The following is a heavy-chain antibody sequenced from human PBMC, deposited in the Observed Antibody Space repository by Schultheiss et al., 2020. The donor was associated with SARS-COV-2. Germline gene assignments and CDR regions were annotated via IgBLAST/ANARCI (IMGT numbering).Heavy chain of an antibody. J-gene: IGHJ6*02. D-gene: IGHD3-16*01. CDR1: GFSLGTSGVG. V-gene: IGHV2-5*02. CDR2: IYWDDDK. CDR3: ARVTFGTTEYYYGMDV. Sequence: SGPTLVKPTQTLTLTCTFSGFSLGTSGVGVGWIRQPPGKALEWLALIYWDDDKRYSPSLKSRLTITKDTSKNQVVLTMTNMDPVDTATYYCARVTFGTTEYYYGMDVWGQGTTVTVSS.